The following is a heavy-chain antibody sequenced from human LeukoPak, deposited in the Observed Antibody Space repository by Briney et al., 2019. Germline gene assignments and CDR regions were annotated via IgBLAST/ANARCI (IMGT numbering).Heavy chain of an antibody. Sequence: GGSLRLSCAASGFSFSTYWMHWVRQAPGKGLVWVSRINGDGSSTNYADSVKGRFTISRDNSKNTLYLQMNSLRAEDTAVYYCARSVVVPAAIQIDYWGQGTLVTVSS. CDR3: ARSVVVPAAIQIDY. J-gene: IGHJ4*02. CDR1: GFSFSTYW. D-gene: IGHD2-2*01. CDR2: INGDGSST. V-gene: IGHV3-74*01.